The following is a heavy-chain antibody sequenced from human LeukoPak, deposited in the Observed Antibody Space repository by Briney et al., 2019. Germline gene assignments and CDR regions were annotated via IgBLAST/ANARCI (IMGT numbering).Heavy chain of an antibody. CDR1: GGSISSSNW. J-gene: IGHJ4*02. Sequence: PSGTLSLTCAVSGGSISSSNWWSWVRQPPGKGLEWIGEIYHSGSTNYHPSLKSRVTISVDKSKNQFSLKLSSVTAADTAVYYCAREQDSSGYYYFDYWGQGTLVTVSS. CDR3: AREQDSSGYYYFDY. D-gene: IGHD3-22*01. CDR2: IYHSGST. V-gene: IGHV4-4*02.